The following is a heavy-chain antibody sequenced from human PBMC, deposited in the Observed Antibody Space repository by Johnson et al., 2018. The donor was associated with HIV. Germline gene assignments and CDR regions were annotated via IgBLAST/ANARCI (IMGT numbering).Heavy chain of an antibody. CDR2: ISYDGGNR. J-gene: IGHJ3*02. CDR3: ARGRKDIAVVDGLDTDAFDT. V-gene: IGHV3-30*01. D-gene: IGHD2-2*01. CDR1: GFNFNTYT. Sequence: QVQLVESGGGVVQPGRSLRLFCAVSGFNFNTYTMHWVRQAPGRGLEWVAVISYDGGNRYYADSVKGRFTISRDSSKNTLYLQMTSLGPDDTAVYYCARGRKDIAVVDGLDTDAFDTWGQGTVVTVSS.